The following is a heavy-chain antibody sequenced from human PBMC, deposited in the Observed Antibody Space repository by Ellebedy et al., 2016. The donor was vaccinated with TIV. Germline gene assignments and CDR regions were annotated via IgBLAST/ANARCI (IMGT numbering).Heavy chain of an antibody. V-gene: IGHV3-48*01. CDR1: GFTFGDYA. J-gene: IGHJ4*02. D-gene: IGHD6-13*01. CDR3: ARDESPEGSSWPGTPGVPTSY. CDR2: ISSSSSTI. Sequence: GGSLRLXXTASGFTFGDYAMSWFRQAPGKGLEWVSYISSSSSTIYYADSVKGRFTISRDNAKNSLYLQMNSLRAEDTAVYYCARDESPEGSSWPGTPGVPTSYWGQGTLVTVSS.